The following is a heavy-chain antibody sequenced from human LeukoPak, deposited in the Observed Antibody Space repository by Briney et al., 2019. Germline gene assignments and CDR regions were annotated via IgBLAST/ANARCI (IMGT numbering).Heavy chain of an antibody. V-gene: IGHV3-66*01. D-gene: IGHD3-16*02. CDR3: ARGPDRFDY. Sequence: PGGSLRLSCAASGFTFSSYSMNWVRQAPGKGLEWVSVIYSGGSTYYTDSVKGRFTISRDNSKNTLYLQMNSLRAEDTAVYYCARGPDRFDYWGQGTLVTVSS. CDR2: IYSGGST. J-gene: IGHJ4*02. CDR1: GFTFSSYS.